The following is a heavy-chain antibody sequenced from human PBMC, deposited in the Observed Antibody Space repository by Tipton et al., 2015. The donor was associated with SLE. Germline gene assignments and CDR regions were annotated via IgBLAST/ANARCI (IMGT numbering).Heavy chain of an antibody. CDR1: GGFISSYY. Sequence: TLSLTCTVSGGFISSYYWSWIRQPPGKGLEWIGYIYYSGSTNYNPSLKSRVTISVDTSKNQFSLKLSSVTAADTAVYYCARGPGYQPLPYYDAFDIRGQGTMVTVSS. CDR2: IYYSGST. D-gene: IGHD2-2*01. J-gene: IGHJ3*02. CDR3: ARGPGYQPLPYYDAFDI. V-gene: IGHV4-59*01.